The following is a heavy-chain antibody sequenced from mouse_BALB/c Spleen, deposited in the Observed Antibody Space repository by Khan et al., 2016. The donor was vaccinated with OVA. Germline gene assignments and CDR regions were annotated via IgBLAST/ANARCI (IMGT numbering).Heavy chain of an antibody. CDR3: ARQPYYHYYIMDY. CDR1: GFSLTTYG. V-gene: IGHV2-6-1*01. Sequence: QVQLQQSGPGLVAPSQSLSITCTISGFSLTTYGIPWVRQPPGKGLEWLVVIWSDGSTTYNSTLQSRLSINKDSSKSQVFFKMNSLQTDDTAIYYCARQPYYHYYIMDYWGQGTSVTVSS. CDR2: IWSDGST. J-gene: IGHJ4*01. D-gene: IGHD2-10*01.